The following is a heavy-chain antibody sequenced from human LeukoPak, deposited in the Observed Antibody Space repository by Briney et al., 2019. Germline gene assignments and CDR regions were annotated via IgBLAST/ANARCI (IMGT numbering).Heavy chain of an antibody. D-gene: IGHD3-9*01. J-gene: IGHJ5*02. CDR3: ARGRYSAGDNWFDP. V-gene: IGHV4-61*08. CDR1: GGSISSGGYY. Sequence: PSQTLSLTCTVSGGSISSGGYYWSWIRQHPGKGLEWIGYIHYTGSTNYNPSLKSRVTMLIDTSKNQFSLKLSSVTAADTAVYYCARGRYSAGDNWFDPWGQGTLVTVSS. CDR2: IHYTGST.